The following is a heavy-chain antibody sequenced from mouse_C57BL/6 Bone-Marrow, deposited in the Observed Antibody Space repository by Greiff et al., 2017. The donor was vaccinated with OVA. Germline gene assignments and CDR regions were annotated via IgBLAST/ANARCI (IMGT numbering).Heavy chain of an antibody. CDR2: IDPSDSYT. Sequence: VQLQQPGAELVMPGASVKLSCKASGYTFTSYWMHWVKQRPGQGLEWIGEIDPSDSYTNYNQKFKGKSTLTVDKSSSTAYMQLSSLTSEDSAVYYCAREGDWDVWYFDVWGTGTTVTVSS. J-gene: IGHJ1*03. CDR3: AREGDWDVWYFDV. D-gene: IGHD4-1*01. V-gene: IGHV1-69*01. CDR1: GYTFTSYW.